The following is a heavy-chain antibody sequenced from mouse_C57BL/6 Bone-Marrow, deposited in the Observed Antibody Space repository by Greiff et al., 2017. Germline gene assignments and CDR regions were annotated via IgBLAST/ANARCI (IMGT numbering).Heavy chain of an antibody. Sequence: EVKLMESGEGLVKPGGSLKLSCAASGFTFSSYAMSWVRQTPEKRLEWVAYISSGGDYIYYADTVKGRFTISRDNARNTLYLQMSSLKSEDTAMYYCTREDGSSSYYFDYWGQGTTLTVSS. J-gene: IGHJ2*01. CDR3: TREDGSSSYYFDY. D-gene: IGHD1-1*01. CDR2: ISSGGDYI. V-gene: IGHV5-9-1*02. CDR1: GFTFSSYA.